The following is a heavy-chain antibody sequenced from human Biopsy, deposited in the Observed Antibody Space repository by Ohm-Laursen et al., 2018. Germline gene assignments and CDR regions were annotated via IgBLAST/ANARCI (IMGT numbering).Heavy chain of an antibody. V-gene: IGHV1-24*01. D-gene: IGHD1-1*01. CDR1: GYTITELS. J-gene: IGHJ4*02. Sequence: ATVKISCKVSGYTITELSMHWVRQAPGRGLEWMGGFAPENGKTIYAQKFQGRVTMTEDTSTDTAYMELSSLRSEDTAVYYCAADINVWNVNYWGQGTQVTVSS. CDR2: FAPENGKT. CDR3: AADINVWNVNY.